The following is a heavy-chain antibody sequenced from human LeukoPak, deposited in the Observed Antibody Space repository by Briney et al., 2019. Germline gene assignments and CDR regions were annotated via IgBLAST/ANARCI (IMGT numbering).Heavy chain of an antibody. V-gene: IGHV1-2*02. J-gene: IGHJ4*02. CDR1: GYTFTGYY. Sequence: ASVKVSCKASGYTFTGYYMHWVRQAPGHRLEWMGWINPKIGDTNYAQKFQGRVTMTRDTSINTVYMELRSLRSDDTAVYYCARDQRLQLNFDYWGQGTLVTVSS. CDR2: INPKIGDT. CDR3: ARDQRLQLNFDY.